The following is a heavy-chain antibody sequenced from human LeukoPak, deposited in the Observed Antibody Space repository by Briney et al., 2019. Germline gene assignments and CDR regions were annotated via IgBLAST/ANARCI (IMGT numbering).Heavy chain of an antibody. Sequence: GGSLRLSCAASGFTFSSYAMHWVRQAPGKGLEYVSAISTNGGTTYYANSVEGRSTISRDNSKNTLYLQMGSLRTEDMAVYYCARGKGIYCGGDCSALDYWGQATLVTVSS. CDR2: ISTNGGTT. V-gene: IGHV3-64*01. CDR1: GFTFSSYA. CDR3: ARGKGIYCGGDCSALDY. D-gene: IGHD2-21*02. J-gene: IGHJ4*02.